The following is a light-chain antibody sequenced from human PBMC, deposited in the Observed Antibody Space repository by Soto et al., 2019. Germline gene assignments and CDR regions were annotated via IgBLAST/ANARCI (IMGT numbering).Light chain of an antibody. J-gene: IGKJ3*01. V-gene: IGKV3-11*01. Sequence: EIVLTQSPATLSFSPGERATLSCRARQSVSSYLAWYPQKPGQAPRLLIYDASNRAPGIPARFSGSGSGTEFTLTISSLAPEDFAVYYCQQRSNWIFTFGPGTKVDIK. CDR3: QQRSNWIFT. CDR1: QSVSSY. CDR2: DAS.